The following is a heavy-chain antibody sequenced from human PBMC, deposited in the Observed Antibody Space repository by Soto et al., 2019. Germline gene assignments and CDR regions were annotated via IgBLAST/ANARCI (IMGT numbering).Heavy chain of an antibody. CDR1: GYSFTTYW. V-gene: IGHV5-10-1*01. CDR2: IDPNDSYT. D-gene: IGHD5-12*01. CDR3: AIRRRMDHSGYGPLMYYYYGVDV. Sequence: GESLKISCKGSGYSFTTYWINWVRQMPGKGLEWVGRIDPNDSYTSYSPSFQGHVTISADKSIKTAYLQRSSLKASDTAMYYYAIRRRMDHSGYGPLMYYYYGVDVWGQGTTVTVS. J-gene: IGHJ6*02.